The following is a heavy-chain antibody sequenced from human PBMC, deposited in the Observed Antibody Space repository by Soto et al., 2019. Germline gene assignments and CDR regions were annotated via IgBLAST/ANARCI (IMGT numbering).Heavy chain of an antibody. J-gene: IGHJ6*02. V-gene: IGHV1-69*01. CDR3: AIRSSSWYPHYYYYYGMDV. Sequence: VKVSCKASGGTFSSYAISWVRQAPGQGLEWMGGIIPIFGTANYAQKFQGRVTITADESTSTAYMELSSLRSEDTAVYYCAIRSSSWYPHYYYYYGMDVWGQGTTVTVS. D-gene: IGHD6-13*01. CDR2: IIPIFGTA. CDR1: GGTFSSYA.